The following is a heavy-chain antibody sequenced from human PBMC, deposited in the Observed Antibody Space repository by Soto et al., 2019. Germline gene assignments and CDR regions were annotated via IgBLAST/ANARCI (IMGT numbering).Heavy chain of an antibody. CDR3: ARDSPSSGLLGTNY. CDR1: GYTFTNHG. CDR2: LSAYTGET. J-gene: IGHJ4*02. Sequence: QVQLVQSGAEVKKPGDSVKVVCKASGYTFTNHGISWVSQAPGHGLEWMGWLSAYTGETKYAQSLQGRVTMTTDTSTNTAYMELRSLSSDDTAVLYCARDSPSSGLLGTNYWGQGTLVTVSS. V-gene: IGHV1-18*01. D-gene: IGHD3-22*01.